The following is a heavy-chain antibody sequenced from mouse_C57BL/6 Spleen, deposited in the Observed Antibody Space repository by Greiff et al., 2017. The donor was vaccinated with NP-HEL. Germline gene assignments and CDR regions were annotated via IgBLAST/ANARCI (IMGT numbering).Heavy chain of an antibody. D-gene: IGHD2-2*01. J-gene: IGHJ3*01. Sequence: QVQLKESGPELVKPGASVKISCKASGYAFSSSWMNWVKQRPGKGLEWIGRIYPGDGDTNYNGKFKGKATLTADKSSSTAYMQLSSLTSEDSAVYFCARSGNGYDLFAYWGQGTLVTVSA. V-gene: IGHV1-82*01. CDR3: ARSGNGYDLFAY. CDR2: IYPGDGDT. CDR1: GYAFSSSW.